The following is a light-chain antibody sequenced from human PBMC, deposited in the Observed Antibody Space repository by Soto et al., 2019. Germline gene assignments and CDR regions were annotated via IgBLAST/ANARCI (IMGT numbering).Light chain of an antibody. J-gene: IGLJ1*01. Sequence: ALTQPASVSGSPGQSITISCTGTSSDVGGYNYVSWYQQHPGKAPKLMIYDVSNRPSGVSNRFSGSKSGNTASLTISGLQAEDDADYYCSSYTSSSTLCVFGTGTKVTVL. V-gene: IGLV2-14*01. CDR3: SSYTSSSTLCV. CDR1: SSDVGGYNY. CDR2: DVS.